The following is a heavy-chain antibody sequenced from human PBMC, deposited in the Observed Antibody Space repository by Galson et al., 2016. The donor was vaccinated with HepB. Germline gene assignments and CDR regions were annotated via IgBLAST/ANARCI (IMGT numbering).Heavy chain of an antibody. J-gene: IGHJ4*02. CDR2: ISSSSSYI. CDR3: ASGYSYGYFYY. Sequence: SLRLSCAASGFTFSNAWMSWVRQAPGKGLEWVSSISSSSSYIYYADSVKGRFTISRDNAKNSLYLQMNGLRAEDTAVYYCASGYSYGYFYYWGQGTLVTVSS. CDR1: GFTFSNAW. D-gene: IGHD5-18*01. V-gene: IGHV3-21*01.